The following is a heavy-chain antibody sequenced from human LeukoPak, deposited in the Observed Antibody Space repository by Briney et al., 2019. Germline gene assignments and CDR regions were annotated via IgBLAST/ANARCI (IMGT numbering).Heavy chain of an antibody. D-gene: IGHD3-22*01. Sequence: ASVKVSCKASGYTFSGFYIHWVRQAPGQGLEWMGWINPNSGVTNYAQKFQGRVTMTRDTSISTAYMELSRLRSDDTAVYYCARGYYYDSSGSSWGQGTLVTVSS. CDR2: INPNSGVT. CDR1: GYTFSGFY. V-gene: IGHV1-2*02. CDR3: ARGYYYDSSGSS. J-gene: IGHJ4*02.